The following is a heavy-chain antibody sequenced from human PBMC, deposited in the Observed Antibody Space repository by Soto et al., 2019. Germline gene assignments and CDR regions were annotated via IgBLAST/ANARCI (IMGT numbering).Heavy chain of an antibody. Sequence: GGSLRLSCAASGFAFSDHYMDWVRQAPGKGMEWVGRSRDKANSYSTEYAASVKGRFTISRDNAENSLYLQMNSLSAEDTAVYYCARVPGTTRYWDFWGQGTLVTVSS. CDR1: GFAFSDHY. J-gene: IGHJ4*02. V-gene: IGHV3-72*01. CDR3: ARVPGTTRYWDF. CDR2: SRDKANSYST. D-gene: IGHD1-1*01.